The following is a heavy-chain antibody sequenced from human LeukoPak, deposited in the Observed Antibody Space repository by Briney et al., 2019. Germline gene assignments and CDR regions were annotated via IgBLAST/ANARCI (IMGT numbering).Heavy chain of an antibody. V-gene: IGHV1-18*01. Sequence: ASVKVSCTASGYTFTSYGISWVRQAPGQGLEWMGWISAYNGNTNYAQKLQGRVTMTTDTSTSTAYMELRSLRSDDTAVYYCARDGRYSSGWYGLDYWGQGTLVTVSS. D-gene: IGHD6-19*01. CDR3: ARDGRYSSGWYGLDY. CDR2: ISAYNGNT. J-gene: IGHJ4*02. CDR1: GYTFTSYG.